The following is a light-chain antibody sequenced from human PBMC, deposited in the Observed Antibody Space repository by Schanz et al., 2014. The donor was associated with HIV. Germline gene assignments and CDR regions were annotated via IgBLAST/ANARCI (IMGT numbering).Light chain of an antibody. CDR1: QTISIY. V-gene: IGKV1-39*01. CDR2: AAS. CDR3: QQSHSSPT. J-gene: IGKJ2*01. Sequence: DIQMTQSPSSLSASVGDRVSITCRASQTISIYLNWYQQKPGKAPKLLIFAASNLQSGVPSRFSGSGSGTDFTLTISSLQPEDFATYFCQQSHSSPTFGQGTKVGIK.